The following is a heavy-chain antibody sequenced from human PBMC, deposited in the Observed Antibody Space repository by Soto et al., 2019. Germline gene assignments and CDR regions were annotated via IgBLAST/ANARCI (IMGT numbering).Heavy chain of an antibody. CDR1: GFTFSSYA. CDR2: ISGSGGST. D-gene: IGHD6-6*01. CDR3: ARVEYSSSSPRDYYYGMDV. V-gene: IGHV3-23*01. J-gene: IGHJ6*02. Sequence: GSLRLSCAASGFTFSSYAMSWVRQAPGKGLEWVSAISGSGGSTYYADSVKGRFTISRDNSKNTLYLQMNSLRAEDTAVYYCARVEYSSSSPRDYYYGMDVWGQGTTVTVSS.